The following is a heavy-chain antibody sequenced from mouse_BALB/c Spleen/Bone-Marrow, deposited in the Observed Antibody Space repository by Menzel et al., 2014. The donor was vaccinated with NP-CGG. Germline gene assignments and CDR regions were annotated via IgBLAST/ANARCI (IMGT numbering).Heavy chain of an antibody. D-gene: IGHD2-14*01. V-gene: IGHV1S34*01. J-gene: IGHJ3*01. Sequence: LVKTGASVKISCKASGHSFTGYYMHWVKQSHGKSLEWIGYISCYNGATSYNPKFKGKASFTVDTSSSTAYMQFNSLTSEDSAVYFCARRDYRYDGFAYWGQGTLVTVSA. CDR2: ISCYNGAT. CDR1: GHSFTGYY. CDR3: ARRDYRYDGFAY.